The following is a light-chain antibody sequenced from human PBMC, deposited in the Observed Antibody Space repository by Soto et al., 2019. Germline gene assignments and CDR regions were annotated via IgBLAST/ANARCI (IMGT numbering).Light chain of an antibody. CDR2: EVS. V-gene: IGLV2-8*01. Sequence: QSALTQPASVSGSPGQSITISCTGTSRDIGNYNYVSWYQHHPGKAPKLMIYEVSKRPSGVPDRFSGSKSGNTASLTVSGLQPEDEADYYCSSYAGSNKSVFGTGTKLTVL. CDR3: SSYAGSNKSV. J-gene: IGLJ1*01. CDR1: SRDIGNYNY.